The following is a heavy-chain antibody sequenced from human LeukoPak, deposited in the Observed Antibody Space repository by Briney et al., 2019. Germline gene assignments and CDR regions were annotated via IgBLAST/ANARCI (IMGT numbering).Heavy chain of an antibody. V-gene: IGHV3-7*01. CDR3: ARDLRGKDY. CDR2: INPDGGDK. Sequence: GGSLRLSCAASGFTFSSNWMSWVRRAPGKGLQWVANINPDGGDKYYADSVKGRFTISRDNVKNSLYLQMNSLRAEDTAMYYCARDLRGKDYWGQGTLVTVSS. J-gene: IGHJ4*02. D-gene: IGHD3-16*01. CDR1: GFTFSSNW.